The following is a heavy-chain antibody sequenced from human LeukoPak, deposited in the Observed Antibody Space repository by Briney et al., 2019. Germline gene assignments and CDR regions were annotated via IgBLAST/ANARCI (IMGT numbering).Heavy chain of an antibody. V-gene: IGHV3-48*01. J-gene: IGHJ6*03. Sequence: GGSLRLSCAASGFTFSSYSMNWVRQAPGKGLEWVSYISSSSSTIYYADSVKGRFTISRDNAKNSLYLQMNSLRAEDTAVYYCARESGWYYMDVWGKGTTVTVSS. CDR1: GFTFSSYS. CDR3: ARESGWYYMDV. D-gene: IGHD3-10*01. CDR2: ISSSSSTI.